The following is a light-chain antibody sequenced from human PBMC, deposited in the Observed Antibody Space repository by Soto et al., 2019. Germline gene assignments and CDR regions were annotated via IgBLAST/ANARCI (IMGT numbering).Light chain of an antibody. CDR3: SSYTDSNTQV. J-gene: IGLJ7*01. CDR1: SNDVGAYNY. CDR2: DVA. Sequence: QSALTQPASVSGFPGQSITISCSGTSNDVGAYNYVSWYQQHPGRAPKLIIYDVARRPSGIPNRFSGSKSGNTASLTVSGLQADDEADYYCSSYTDSNTQVFGGGTQLTVL. V-gene: IGLV2-14*03.